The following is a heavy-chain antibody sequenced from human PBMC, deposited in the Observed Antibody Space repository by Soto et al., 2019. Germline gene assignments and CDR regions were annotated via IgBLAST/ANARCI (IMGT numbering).Heavy chain of an antibody. Sequence: EVQLLESGGDLVPPGGSLRLSCAASGFSFSSHWMSWVRQAPGKGLEWLANIKQDGSERYYVDSVKGRFTISRDNAKNSLYLQMNSLRADDTAVYYCARDGDWNWDHWGQGALVTVSS. CDR2: IKQDGSER. CDR3: ARDGDWNWDH. CDR1: GFSFSSHW. D-gene: IGHD1-7*01. V-gene: IGHV3-7*01. J-gene: IGHJ4*02.